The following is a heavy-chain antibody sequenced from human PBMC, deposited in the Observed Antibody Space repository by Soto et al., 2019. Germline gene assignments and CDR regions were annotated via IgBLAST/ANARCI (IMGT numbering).Heavy chain of an antibody. CDR2: IYYSGST. CDR3: ASPNAGYCSGGSCYALDC. V-gene: IGHV4-30-4*01. J-gene: IGHJ4*02. CDR1: GGSISSGDYY. D-gene: IGHD2-15*01. Sequence: SETLSLTCTVSGGSISSGDYYWSWIRQPPGKGLEWIGYIYYSGSTYYNPSLKSRVTISVDTSKNQFSLKLSSVTAADTAVYYCASPNAGYCSGGSCYALDCWGQGTLVTVSS.